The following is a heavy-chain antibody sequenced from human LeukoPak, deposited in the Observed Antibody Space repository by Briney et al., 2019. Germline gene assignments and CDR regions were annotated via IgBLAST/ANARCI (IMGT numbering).Heavy chain of an antibody. CDR3: ARAPIFGVVNGAFDM. CDR2: VLPIFGIT. J-gene: IGHJ3*02. CDR1: GGSFSSYG. D-gene: IGHD3-3*01. Sequence: SVKVSCKASGGSFSSYGISWVRQAPGQGLEWMGGVLPIFGITNYAQRFQGRVTITADESRSTAYMELSSLTSDDTAVYYCARAPIFGVVNGAFDMWGQGTMVTVSS. V-gene: IGHV1-69*13.